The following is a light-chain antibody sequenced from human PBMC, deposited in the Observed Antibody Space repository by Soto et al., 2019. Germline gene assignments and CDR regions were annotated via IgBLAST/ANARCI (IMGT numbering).Light chain of an antibody. CDR3: QQYLSYPYT. CDR2: AAA. CDR1: QGLSSF. Sequence: AIRMTHSPSSISASTGDTVTITCRASQGLSSFLALYQQKPGQAPKLLIYAAATLPSGAPSRFSASGSGTDFTLTISRLQSEDFATYFCQQYLSYPYTFGQGTKLEI. V-gene: IGKV1-8*01. J-gene: IGKJ2*01.